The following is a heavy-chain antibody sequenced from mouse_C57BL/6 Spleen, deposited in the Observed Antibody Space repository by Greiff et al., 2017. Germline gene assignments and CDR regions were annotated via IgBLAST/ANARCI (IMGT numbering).Heavy chain of an antibody. CDR2: IHPNSGST. V-gene: IGHV1-64*01. CDR1: GYTFTSYW. J-gene: IGHJ2*01. Sequence: VQLQQPGAELVKPGASVKLSCKASGYTFTSYWMHWVKQRPGQGLEWIGMIHPNSGSTKHNEKFKSKATLTVDKSSSTAYMQLSSLTSEDSAVYYCARRGNYLDYWGQGTTLTVSS. CDR3: ARRGNYLDY.